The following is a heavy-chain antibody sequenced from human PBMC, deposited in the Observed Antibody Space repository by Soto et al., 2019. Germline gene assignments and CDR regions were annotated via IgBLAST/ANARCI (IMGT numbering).Heavy chain of an antibody. J-gene: IGHJ6*02. CDR3: AKEGGPGGSGNYVSYYYGMDV. CDR1: GFTFSSYA. Sequence: XVSLRLSCAASGFTFSSYAMSWVRQAPGKGLEWVSAISGSVGSTYYADSVKGRFTISRDNSKNTLFLQMNSLRAEDTAVYYCAKEGGPGGSGNYVSYYYGMDVWGQGTTVTVSS. V-gene: IGHV3-23*01. D-gene: IGHD3-10*01. CDR2: ISGSVGST.